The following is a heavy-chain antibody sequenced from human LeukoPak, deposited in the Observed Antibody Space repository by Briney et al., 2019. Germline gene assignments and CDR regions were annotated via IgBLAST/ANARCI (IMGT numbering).Heavy chain of an antibody. D-gene: IGHD3-10*02. V-gene: IGHV3-21*01. CDR3: AELGITMIGGV. Sequence: GGSLRLSCAASGFTFSNYSMNSVRQAPVKGLEWVSSISSSSSYIYYADSVKGRFTISRDNSKNSLYLQMNSLRAEDTAVYYCAELGITMIGGVWGKGTTVTFSS. CDR1: GFTFSNYS. CDR2: ISSSSSYI. J-gene: IGHJ6*04.